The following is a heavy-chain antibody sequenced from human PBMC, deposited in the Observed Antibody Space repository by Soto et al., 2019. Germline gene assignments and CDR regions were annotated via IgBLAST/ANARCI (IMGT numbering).Heavy chain of an antibody. CDR3: ARGLSPTRFGAVLPPNDAFDK. J-gene: IGHJ3*02. V-gene: IGHV1-69*13. CDR1: GGSLGGYG. CDR2: VVPIFVTA. D-gene: IGHD3-3*01. Sequence: VNCSCKPPGGSLGGYGMKRLRQAPGQGPEWMGGVVPIFVTANYAQTFQGRVAISADVSTSTAYMEPSSLRSDDPALYYCARGLSPTRFGAVLPPNDAFDKSGEATMVT.